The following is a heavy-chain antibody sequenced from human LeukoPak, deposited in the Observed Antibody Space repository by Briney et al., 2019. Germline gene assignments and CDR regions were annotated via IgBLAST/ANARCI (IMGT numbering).Heavy chain of an antibody. Sequence: SVKVSCKASGYTFTSYYMHWVRQAPGQGLEWMGGIIPIFGTANYAQKFRGRVTITADESTSTAYMELSSLRSEDTAVYYCARDNSITIFGVVISSWFDPWGQGTLVTVSS. D-gene: IGHD3-3*01. CDR1: GYTFTSYY. J-gene: IGHJ5*02. CDR2: IIPIFGTA. V-gene: IGHV1-69*13. CDR3: ARDNSITIFGVVISSWFDP.